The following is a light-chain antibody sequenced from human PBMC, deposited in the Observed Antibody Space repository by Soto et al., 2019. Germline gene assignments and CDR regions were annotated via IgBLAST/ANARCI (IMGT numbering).Light chain of an antibody. CDR2: DVS. CDR3: SSYTSSSTLYV. V-gene: IGLV2-14*01. CDR1: SSDVGGYNY. J-gene: IGLJ1*01. Sequence: QSALTQPASVSGSPGQSITISCTGTSSDVGGYNYVSWYQQHPGKAPKLMIFDVSNRPSGVSNRFSGSKSGNTASLTISGLQAEVEADYYCSSYTSSSTLYVFGTGTKLTVL.